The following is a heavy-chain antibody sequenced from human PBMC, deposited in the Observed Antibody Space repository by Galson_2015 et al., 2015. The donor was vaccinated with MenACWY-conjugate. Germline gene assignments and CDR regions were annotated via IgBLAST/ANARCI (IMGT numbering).Heavy chain of an antibody. J-gene: IGHJ4*02. CDR3: ARDRMYYYDSSGYSAVDY. D-gene: IGHD3-22*01. Sequence: SVKVSCKASGGTFSSYAISWVRQAPGQGLEWMGRIIPILGIANYAQKFQGRVTITADKSTSTAYMELSSLRSGDTAVYYCARDRMYYYDSSGYSAVDYWGQGTLVTVSS. CDR1: GGTFSSYA. CDR2: IIPILGIA. V-gene: IGHV1-69*04.